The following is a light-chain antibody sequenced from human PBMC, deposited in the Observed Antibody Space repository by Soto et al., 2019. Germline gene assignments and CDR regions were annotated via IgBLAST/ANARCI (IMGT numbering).Light chain of an antibody. CDR1: QNINNY. CDR3: QQYYISWS. J-gene: IGKJ1*01. Sequence: IQMSQSASSLSASVGYRVTITCQASQNINNYLNWYQQKPGRAPKVLIYDASNLEAGVPSRFSGIGSGTEFTLTIRSLTPEDFATDACQQYYISWSFGQGTKVDIK. V-gene: IGKV1-33*01. CDR2: DAS.